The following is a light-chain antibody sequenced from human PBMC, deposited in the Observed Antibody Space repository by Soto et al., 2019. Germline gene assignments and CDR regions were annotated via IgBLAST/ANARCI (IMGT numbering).Light chain of an antibody. CDR1: QSVSSSW. V-gene: IGKV3-20*01. CDR3: QQYGGPPWT. Sequence: ESLLTQSPGTLSLSPGERATLSCRASQSVSSSWLAWDQQKPGQAPRLLIYGASIRATGVPDRFSGSGSGTDFTLTITGLEPEDSAVFYCQQYGGPPWTFGQGTKVEIK. J-gene: IGKJ1*01. CDR2: GAS.